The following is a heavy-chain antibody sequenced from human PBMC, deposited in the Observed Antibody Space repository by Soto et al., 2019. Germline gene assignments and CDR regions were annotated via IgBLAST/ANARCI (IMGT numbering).Heavy chain of an antibody. V-gene: IGHV4-31*03. D-gene: IGHD2-15*01. Sequence: QVQLQESGPGLVKPSQTLSLTCTVSGGSISSGGYYWSWIRQHPVKGLEWIGYIYYSGSTYYNPSPKRRVTISVATSKKQFSLKLSSVTAADTAVYYCARAPGGGNTYWYFDLWGRGPLATVSS. CDR1: GGSISSGGYY. CDR2: IYYSGST. J-gene: IGHJ2*01. CDR3: ARAPGGGNTYWYFDL.